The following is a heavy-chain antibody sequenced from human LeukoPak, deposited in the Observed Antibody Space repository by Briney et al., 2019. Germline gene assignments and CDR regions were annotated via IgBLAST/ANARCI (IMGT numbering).Heavy chain of an antibody. CDR3: ARARGTTSYYDAFDI. Sequence: ASVTVSFKSSGYTFTNYYMHWVRQARGQGVAWVGLINPSSGSTDYAQKFQGRVTMTRDTSTSTVYMELSSLRSEDTAVYYCARARGTTSYYDAFDIWGQGTMVTVSS. CDR1: GYTFTNYY. V-gene: IGHV1-46*03. CDR2: INPSSGST. D-gene: IGHD4-17*01. J-gene: IGHJ3*02.